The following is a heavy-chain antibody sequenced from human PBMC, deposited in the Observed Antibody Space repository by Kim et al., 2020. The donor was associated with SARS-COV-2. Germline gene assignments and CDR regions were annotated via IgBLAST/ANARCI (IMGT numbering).Heavy chain of an antibody. V-gene: IGHV4-59*01. D-gene: IGHD3-16*02. CDR1: GASIRNDS. Sequence: SETLSLTCSVSGASIRNDSWSWLRQPPGKGLERIGYISHNRGTEYNPSLHSRVTISADTSKNQFSLKLHSVTATNTAPYDCSNLSQGVITGIGLGSWG. CDR3: SNLSQGVITGIGLGS. CDR2: ISHNRGT. J-gene: IGHJ5*01.